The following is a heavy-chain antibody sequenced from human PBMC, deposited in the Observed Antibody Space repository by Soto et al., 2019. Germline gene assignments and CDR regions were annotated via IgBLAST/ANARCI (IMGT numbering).Heavy chain of an antibody. CDR3: ARHNVYAMDV. CDR2: VFPGNSDT. V-gene: IGHV5-51*01. Sequence: PVESLKISCEVSGYIFSNYWIGWVRQMPGKGLEWMAIVFPGNSDTIYSPSFRGQVTISADKSISTAYLQWNSLQASDTAIYYCARHNVYAMDVWGQGTTVTVSS. CDR1: GYIFSNYW. J-gene: IGHJ6*02.